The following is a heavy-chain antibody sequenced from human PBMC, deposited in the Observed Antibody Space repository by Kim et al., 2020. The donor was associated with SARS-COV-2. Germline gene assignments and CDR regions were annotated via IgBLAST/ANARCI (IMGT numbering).Heavy chain of an antibody. CDR2: INHSGST. CDR1: GGSFSGYY. J-gene: IGHJ4*02. D-gene: IGHD3-22*01. V-gene: IGHV4-34*01. Sequence: SETLSLTCAVYGGSFSGYYWSWIRQPPGKGLEWIGEINHSGSTNYNPSLKSRVTISVDTSKNQFSLKLSSVTAADTAVYYCARGGDYYDSSGYFDYWGQG. CDR3: ARGGDYYDSSGYFDY.